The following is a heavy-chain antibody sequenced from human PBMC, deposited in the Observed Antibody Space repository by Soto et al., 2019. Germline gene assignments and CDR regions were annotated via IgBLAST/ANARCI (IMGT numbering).Heavy chain of an antibody. CDR1: VCTFSSYV. CDR3: ARDRGDEDVVRYFDWLRNYSYGMDV. D-gene: IGHD3-9*01. J-gene: IGHJ6*02. V-gene: IGHV1-69*05. CDR2: IIPIFGRA. Sequence: GASVKVSCMASVCTFSSYVISWVRQAPGQGLEWMGGIIPIFGRANYAQKFQGRVTMTTDTSTSTDYMELSSLRSEDTAVYYCARDRGDEDVVRYFDWLRNYSYGMDVWGQGTTVTLSS.